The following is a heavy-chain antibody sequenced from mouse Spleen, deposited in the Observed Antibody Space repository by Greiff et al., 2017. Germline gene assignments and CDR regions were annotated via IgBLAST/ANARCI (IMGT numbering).Heavy chain of an antibody. J-gene: IGHJ3*01. CDR1: GYTFTSYW. Sequence: VQLQQSGPELVKPGASVKLSCKASGYTFTSYWMHWVKQRPGQGLEWIGMIHPNSGSTNYNEKFKSKATLTVDKSSSTAYMQLSSLTSEDSAVYYCALYYGNFAYWGQGTLVTVSA. CDR3: ALYYGNFAY. D-gene: IGHD2-1*01. V-gene: IGHV1-64*01. CDR2: IHPNSGST.